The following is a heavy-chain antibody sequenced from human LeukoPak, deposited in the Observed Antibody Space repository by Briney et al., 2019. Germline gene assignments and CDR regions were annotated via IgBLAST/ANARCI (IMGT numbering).Heavy chain of an antibody. CDR2: IKQDGSEK. Sequence: PGGSLRLSCAASGFTFSSYWMSWVRQAPGKGLEWVANIKQDGSEKYYVDSVKGRFTITRDNAKNSLYLQMNSLRAEDTAVYYCARVPVRYFDWLGGYYGMDVWGQGTTVTVSS. V-gene: IGHV3-7*03. CDR1: GFTFSSYW. D-gene: IGHD3-9*01. J-gene: IGHJ6*02. CDR3: ARVPVRYFDWLGGYYGMDV.